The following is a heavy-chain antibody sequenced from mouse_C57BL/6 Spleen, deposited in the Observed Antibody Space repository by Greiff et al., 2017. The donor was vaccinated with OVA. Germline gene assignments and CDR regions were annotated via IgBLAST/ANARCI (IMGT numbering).Heavy chain of an antibody. D-gene: IGHD2-5*01. CDR3: TTRYSNDYAMDY. J-gene: IGHJ4*01. Sequence: VQLQQSGAELVRPGASVKLSCTASGFNIKDYYMHWVKQRPEQGLEWIGRIDPEDGDTEYDPKFQGKATMTADTSSTTAYLQLSSLTSEDTAVDDCTTRYSNDYAMDYWGQGTSVTVSS. CDR2: IDPEDGDT. CDR1: GFNIKDYY. V-gene: IGHV14-1*01.